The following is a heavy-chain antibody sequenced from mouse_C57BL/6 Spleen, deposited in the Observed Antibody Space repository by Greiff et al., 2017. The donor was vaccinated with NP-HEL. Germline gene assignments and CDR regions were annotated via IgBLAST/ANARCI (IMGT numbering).Heavy chain of an antibody. CDR2: ISDGGSYT. CDR1: GFTFSSYA. D-gene: IGHD2-4*01. V-gene: IGHV5-4*01. Sequence: EVQRVESGGGLVKPGGSLKLSCAASGFTFSSYAMSWVRQTPEKRLEWVATISDGGSYTYYPDNVKGRFTISRDNAKNNLYLKMSHLKSEDTAMYYCARFLYDDDRGGWFAYWGQGTLVTVSA. CDR3: ARFLYDDDRGGWFAY. J-gene: IGHJ3*01.